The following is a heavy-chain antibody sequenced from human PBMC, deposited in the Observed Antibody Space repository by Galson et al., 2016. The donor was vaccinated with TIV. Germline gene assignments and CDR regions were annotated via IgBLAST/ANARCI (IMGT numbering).Heavy chain of an antibody. J-gene: IGHJ4*02. Sequence: SCKASGNIFTRDYVHWVRQAPGQGLAWMGVIDTTYGGTTFAQKFQALVTMTRDTSTSTVYTEVSGLNSDDTAVYYCIRDLGRLRDFWGQGTLVTVSS. CDR2: IDTTYGGT. D-gene: IGHD7-27*01. CDR1: GNIFTRDY. CDR3: IRDLGRLRDF. V-gene: IGHV1-46*03.